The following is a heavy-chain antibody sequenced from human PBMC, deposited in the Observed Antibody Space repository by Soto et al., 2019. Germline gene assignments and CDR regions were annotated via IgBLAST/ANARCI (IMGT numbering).Heavy chain of an antibody. V-gene: IGHV3-30*03. CDR1: GFTFSSYG. CDR2: ISSDGCNN. J-gene: IGHJ4*02. CDR3: ALFIAELGLDY. D-gene: IGHD7-27*01. Sequence: GGSLRLSCAASGFTFSSYGMHWVRQAPGKGLEWVAVISSDGCNNYYADSVKGRFTISRDNSKNTLYLQKNSVRAEDAVVYYCALFIAELGLDYWVQGTLVTVSS.